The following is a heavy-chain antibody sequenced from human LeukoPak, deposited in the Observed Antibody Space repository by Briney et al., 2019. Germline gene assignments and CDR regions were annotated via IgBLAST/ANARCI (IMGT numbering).Heavy chain of an antibody. D-gene: IGHD1-26*01. CDR3: ARISSGNYGLGDY. J-gene: IGHJ4*02. CDR2: IKSDGTST. V-gene: IGHV3-74*01. CDR1: GFTFSGYC. Sequence: GGSLRLSCAASGFTFSGYCMNWVRQAPGKGLVWVSRIKSDGTSTTYADSVKGRFTISRDNAKDTLYLQMNSLRAEDTAVYYCARISSGNYGLGDYWGQGALVTVSS.